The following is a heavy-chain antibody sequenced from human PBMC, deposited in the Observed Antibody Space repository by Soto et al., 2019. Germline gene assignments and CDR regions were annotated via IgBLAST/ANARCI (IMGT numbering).Heavy chain of an antibody. CDR2: ISGSGTAT. Sequence: EVKLLESGGGLVQPGGSMRLSCEASGFPFWTYSMSWVRQAPRKGLEWVSGISGSGTATYYTDSVKGRFTVSRDNSKDTLFLQMNSLRGEDTAIYYCAKVIRADSTSSNFYYYSGLDVWGQGTTVTVSS. V-gene: IGHV3-23*01. J-gene: IGHJ6*02. D-gene: IGHD6-6*01. CDR1: GFPFWTYS. CDR3: AKVIRADSTSSNFYYYSGLDV.